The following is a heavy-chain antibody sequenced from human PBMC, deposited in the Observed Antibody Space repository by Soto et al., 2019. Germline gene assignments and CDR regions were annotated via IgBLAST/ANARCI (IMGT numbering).Heavy chain of an antibody. J-gene: IGHJ5*02. Sequence: EVQLVESGGGLVQPGGTLRLSCAASGFIFSSHDMHWVRQVTGRGLELVAAIGAAGDTYFPDSLKSRFTISRENDKNSLYLQLNGLRAGDTGIYYCARVMASSSSGCDHWGRGPLVTVSS. D-gene: IGHD6-25*01. V-gene: IGHV3-13*01. CDR3: ARVMASSSSGCDH. CDR1: GFIFSSHD. CDR2: IGAAGDT.